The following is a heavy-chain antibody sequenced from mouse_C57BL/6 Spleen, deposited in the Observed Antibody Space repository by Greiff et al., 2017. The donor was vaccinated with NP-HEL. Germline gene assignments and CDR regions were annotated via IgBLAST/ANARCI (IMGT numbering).Heavy chain of an antibody. D-gene: IGHD1-1*01. CDR2: IRNKANGYTT. V-gene: IGHV7-3*01. CDR3: ASGYGSSYGYFDV. CDR1: GFTFTDYY. J-gene: IGHJ1*03. Sequence: DVHLVESGGGLVQPGGSLSLSCAASGFTFTDYYMSWVRQPPGKALEWLGFIRNKANGYTTESSASVKGRFTISRDNSQSILYLQMNALRAEDSATNYCASGYGSSYGYFDVWGTGTTVTVSS.